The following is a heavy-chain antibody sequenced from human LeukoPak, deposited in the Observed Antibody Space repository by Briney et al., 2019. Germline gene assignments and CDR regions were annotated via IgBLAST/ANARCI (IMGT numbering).Heavy chain of an antibody. CDR3: ASEDYDILTGYPYFDY. D-gene: IGHD3-9*01. J-gene: IGHJ4*02. Sequence: ASVKVSCKASGGTFSSYAISWVRQAPGQGLEWMGGIIPIFGTANYAQKFQGRVTVTADESTSTAYMELSSLRSEDTAVYYCASEDYDILTGYPYFDYWGQGTLVTVSS. V-gene: IGHV1-69*13. CDR2: IIPIFGTA. CDR1: GGTFSSYA.